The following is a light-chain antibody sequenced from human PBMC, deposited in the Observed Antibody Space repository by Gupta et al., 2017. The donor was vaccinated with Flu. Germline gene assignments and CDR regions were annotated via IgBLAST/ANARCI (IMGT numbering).Light chain of an antibody. CDR2: QDS. V-gene: IGLV3-1*01. Sequence: SQGQTASITCAGDKLGDKYAGWYQQKPGQAPVLVIYQDSKRTAGRPERFSGSNSGSTATLTISGTQAMDEDDYDCQAWDSSSVVFGGGTKLTVL. CDR1: KLGDKY. CDR3: QAWDSSSVV. J-gene: IGLJ2*01.